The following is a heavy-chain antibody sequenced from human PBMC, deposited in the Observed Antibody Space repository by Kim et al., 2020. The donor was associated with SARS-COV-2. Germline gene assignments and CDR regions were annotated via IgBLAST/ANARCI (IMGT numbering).Heavy chain of an antibody. D-gene: IGHD5-12*01. CDR1: GFTFSSYG. V-gene: IGHV3-30*18. Sequence: GGSLRLSCAASGFTFSSYGMHWVRQAPGKGLEWVAVISYDGSNKYYADSVKGRFTISRDNSKNTLYLQMNSLRAEDTAVYYCAKDFKAWLRPNDAFDIWG. CDR2: ISYDGSNK. J-gene: IGHJ3*02. CDR3: AKDFKAWLRPNDAFDI.